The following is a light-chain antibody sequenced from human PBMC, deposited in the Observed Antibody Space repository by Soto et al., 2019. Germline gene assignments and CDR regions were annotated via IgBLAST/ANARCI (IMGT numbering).Light chain of an antibody. CDR3: TSYAGSNIV. J-gene: IGLJ1*01. CDR2: EVS. CDR1: TSDVGGYNY. V-gene: IGLV2-8*01. Sequence: QSVLTQPPCASGSPGQSVTISCTATTSDVGGYNYVSWYQQHPGKAPKLLIYEVSKRPSGVPDRFSGSKSGNTASLTVSGLQPEDEADYYCTSYAGSNIVFGTGTKVTVL.